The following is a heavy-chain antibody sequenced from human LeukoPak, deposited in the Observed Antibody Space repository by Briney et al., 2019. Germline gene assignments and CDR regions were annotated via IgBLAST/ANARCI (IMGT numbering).Heavy chain of an antibody. CDR1: GFTFDDYA. V-gene: IGHV3-9*01. CDR2: ISWNSGSI. Sequence: GGSLRLSYAASGFTFDDYAMHWVRQAPGKGLEWVSGISWNSGSIGYADSVKGRFTISRDNAKNSLYLQMNSLRAEDTALYYCAKDDYGDHSFDYGGQGTLVTVSS. CDR3: AKDDYGDHSFDY. J-gene: IGHJ4*02. D-gene: IGHD4-17*01.